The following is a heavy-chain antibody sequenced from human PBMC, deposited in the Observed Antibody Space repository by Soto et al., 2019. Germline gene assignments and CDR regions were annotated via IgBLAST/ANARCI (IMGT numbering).Heavy chain of an antibody. CDR1: GFIFSSYA. D-gene: IGHD3-10*01. CDR2: ISGGGGST. CDR3: ASAFYVSGSYWGFEY. J-gene: IGHJ4*02. Sequence: EVQLLESGGGLVQPGGSLRLSCAASGFIFSSYALNWVRQAPGKGLEWVSSISGGGGSTNYADSVKGRFTISRDKYKNTLYLQLNSLRAENTALYYCASAFYVSGSYWGFEYWGQGTLVSVSS. V-gene: IGHV3-23*01.